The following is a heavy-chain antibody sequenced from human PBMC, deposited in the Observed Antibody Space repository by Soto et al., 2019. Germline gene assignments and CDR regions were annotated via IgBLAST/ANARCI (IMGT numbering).Heavy chain of an antibody. Sequence: SETLSLTCTVSGVSIGGSRYYWGWIRQPPGRGLEWIGNIYYSGSTYYTPALKSRVTLSVDTSKNQFSLNLNSVTAADTAVYYCARGGIPPSGYGIAYAMDVWGQGTTVTVSS. J-gene: IGHJ6*02. CDR3: ARGGIPPSGYGIAYAMDV. CDR2: IYYSGST. D-gene: IGHD1-26*01. CDR1: GVSIGGSRYY. V-gene: IGHV4-39*01.